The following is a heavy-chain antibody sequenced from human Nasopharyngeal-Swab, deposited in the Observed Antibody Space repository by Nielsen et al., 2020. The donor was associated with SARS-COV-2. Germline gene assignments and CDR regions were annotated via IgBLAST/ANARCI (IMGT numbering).Heavy chain of an antibody. CDR3: TRDGYAHFFGMDV. CDR1: GFSFSDYQ. J-gene: IGHJ6*02. V-gene: IGHV3-11*01. Sequence: GESLKISCVASGFSFSDYQMGWIRQAPGKGLEWLLKISSSGTMVYGGESVQGRFSISRDNSKNSLYLQMNSLRVEDTAVYYCTRDGYAHFFGMDVWGRGTTVTVSS. D-gene: IGHD1-1*01. CDR2: ISSSGTMV.